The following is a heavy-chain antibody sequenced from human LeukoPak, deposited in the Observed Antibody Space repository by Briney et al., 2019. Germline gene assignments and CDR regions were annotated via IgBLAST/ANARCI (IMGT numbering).Heavy chain of an antibody. Sequence: GESLKISCKGSGYSFSTYWIGWVRQMPGKGLEWMGIIYPDDSDTRYSPSFQGQGTISADKSISTAYLQWSSLKASDTAMYYCARQGGYSGYDSPGIDYWGQGTLVTVSS. CDR3: ARQGGYSGYDSPGIDY. V-gene: IGHV5-51*01. J-gene: IGHJ4*02. D-gene: IGHD5-12*01. CDR2: IYPDDSDT. CDR1: GYSFSTYW.